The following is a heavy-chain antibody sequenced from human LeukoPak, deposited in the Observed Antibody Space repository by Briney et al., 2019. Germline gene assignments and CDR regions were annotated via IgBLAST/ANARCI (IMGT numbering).Heavy chain of an antibody. Sequence: SETLTLTCAVSGDSISCCYWTWIRQSAGRGLGWILHVFVTVTTNYQTSLQGRVTMSVDRSKSQFSRKLSAVTAANTALYYCVRQGYNYGAFNAWSQGTLVTVSS. CDR1: GDSISCCY. D-gene: IGHD5-18*01. CDR3: VRQGYNYGAFNA. V-gene: IGHV4-4*07. CDR2: VFVTVTT. J-gene: IGHJ4*02.